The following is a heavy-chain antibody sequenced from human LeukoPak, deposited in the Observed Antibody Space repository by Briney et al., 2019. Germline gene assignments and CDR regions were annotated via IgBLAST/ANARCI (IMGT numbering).Heavy chain of an antibody. CDR1: GFTFSDYY. Sequence: GGSLRLSCAASGFTFSDYYMSWIRQAPGKGLEWVSYISSSGSTIYYADSVKGRFTISRDNSKNTLYLQMNSLRAEDTAVYYCAKGLEVPAASPFDYWGQGTLVTVSS. J-gene: IGHJ4*02. CDR2: ISSSGSTI. CDR3: AKGLEVPAASPFDY. V-gene: IGHV3-11*01. D-gene: IGHD2-2*01.